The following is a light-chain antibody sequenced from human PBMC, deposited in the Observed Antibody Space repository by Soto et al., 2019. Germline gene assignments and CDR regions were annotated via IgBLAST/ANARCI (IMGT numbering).Light chain of an antibody. CDR3: CSYAGSGTWV. J-gene: IGLJ3*02. CDR1: SSDVGNYNF. Sequence: QSVLTQPASVSGSPGQSITISCTGTSSDVGNYNFVSWYQQHPGKAPKLMIYEVNKRPSGVSNRFSGSKSGNTASLTISGLQSEDEVDYYCCSYAGSGTWVFGGGTKLTVL. V-gene: IGLV2-23*02. CDR2: EVN.